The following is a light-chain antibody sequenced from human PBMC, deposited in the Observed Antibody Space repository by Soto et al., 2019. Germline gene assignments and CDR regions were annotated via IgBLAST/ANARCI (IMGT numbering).Light chain of an antibody. CDR1: SSDFGDYTY. V-gene: IGLV2-14*01. J-gene: IGLJ1*01. CDR2: GVS. Sequence: QSVLTQPASVSGSPGQSITISFTGTSSDFGDYTYVSWYQQHPGKAPKLIIYGVSNRPSGVSNRFSGSKSGNTASLTISGLQAEDEADYYCSSYTSGSTLYAFGTGSKVTVL. CDR3: SSYTSGSTLYA.